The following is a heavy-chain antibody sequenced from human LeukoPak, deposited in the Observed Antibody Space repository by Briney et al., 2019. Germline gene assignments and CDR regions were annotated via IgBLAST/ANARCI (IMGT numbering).Heavy chain of an antibody. V-gene: IGHV3-53*01. CDR3: ARGVEPLAANTLAY. CDR1: GVTLITND. Sequence: GGSLRLSSAASGVTLITNDMTWVRQAPGKGLESVSVLYSDGNKKYADSVQGRFIISRDNSKNTLYLEMNSLRPDDTAVYYCARGVEPLAANTLAYWGQGTLVTVCS. D-gene: IGHD1-14*01. J-gene: IGHJ4*02. CDR2: LYSDGNK.